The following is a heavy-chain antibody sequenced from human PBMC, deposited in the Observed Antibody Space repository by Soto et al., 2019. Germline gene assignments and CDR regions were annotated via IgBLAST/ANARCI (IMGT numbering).Heavy chain of an antibody. Sequence: AAVKVSCKASGYTFTSYYMHWVRQAPGQGLEWIGIINPSGGNTNYAQKFQGRVTMTRDTSTSTVYMELSSLRSEDTAVYYCARDVGDSSGWYFFDYWGQGTLVTVSS. J-gene: IGHJ4*02. CDR1: GYTFTSYY. CDR2: INPSGGNT. CDR3: ARDVGDSSGWYFFDY. D-gene: IGHD6-19*01. V-gene: IGHV1-46*01.